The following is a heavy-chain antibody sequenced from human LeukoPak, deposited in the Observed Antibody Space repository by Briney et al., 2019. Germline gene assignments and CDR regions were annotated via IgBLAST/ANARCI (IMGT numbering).Heavy chain of an antibody. Sequence: GGSLRLSCAASGFTFSSYGMHWVRQAPGKGLEWVAVISYDGSNKYYADSVKGRFTISRDNSKNTLYLQMNSLRAEDTAVYYCAKDAYRMTTVTYFDSWGQGTLVTASS. CDR3: AKDAYRMTTVTYFDS. CDR2: ISYDGSNK. V-gene: IGHV3-30*18. D-gene: IGHD4-17*01. CDR1: GFTFSSYG. J-gene: IGHJ4*02.